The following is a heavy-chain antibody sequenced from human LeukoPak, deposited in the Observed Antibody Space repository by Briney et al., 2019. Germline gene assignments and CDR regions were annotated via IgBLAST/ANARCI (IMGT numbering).Heavy chain of an antibody. CDR1: GYTFTGYY. CDR2: INPNSGGT. J-gene: IGHJ5*02. V-gene: IGHV1-2*02. CDR3: ARVLRRENWCDP. D-gene: IGHD3-16*01. Sequence: ASVKVSCTAAGYTFTGYYMHWVRQAPGQGLERMGWINPNSGGTNYAQKYQGRVTMTRDTSISTAYMELSRLRSDDTAVYYCARVLRRENWCDPWGQRTLVTVSS.